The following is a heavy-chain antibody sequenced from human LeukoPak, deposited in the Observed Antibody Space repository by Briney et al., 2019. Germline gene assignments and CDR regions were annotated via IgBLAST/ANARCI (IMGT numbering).Heavy chain of an antibody. CDR2: ISDYNGNT. Sequence: ASVKVSCKASGYTFTSYGIRWVRQAPGQGLEGMGWISDYNGNTNYAQKLQGRVTMTTDTSTSTAYMEPRSLRSDDTAVYYCAREGIHYGVTVYWGQGTLVTVSS. D-gene: IGHD4-17*01. V-gene: IGHV1-18*01. CDR1: GYTFTSYG. CDR3: AREGIHYGVTVY. J-gene: IGHJ4*02.